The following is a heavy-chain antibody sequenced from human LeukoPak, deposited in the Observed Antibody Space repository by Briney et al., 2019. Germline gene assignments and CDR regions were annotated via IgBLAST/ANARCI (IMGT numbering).Heavy chain of an antibody. CDR2: ISAYNGNT. CDR1: GGTFSSYG. D-gene: IGHD3-10*01. V-gene: IGHV1-18*01. CDR3: ARDRLYYYGSGSYGGVYGMDV. Sequence: ASVKVSCKASGGTFSSYGISWVRQAPGQGLEWMGWISAYNGNTNYAQKLQGRVTMTTDTSTSTAYMELRSLRSDDTAVYYCARDRLYYYGSGSYGGVYGMDVWGQGTTVTVSS. J-gene: IGHJ6*02.